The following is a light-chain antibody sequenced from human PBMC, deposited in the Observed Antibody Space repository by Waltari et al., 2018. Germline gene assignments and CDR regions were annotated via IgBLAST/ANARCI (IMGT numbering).Light chain of an antibody. CDR1: SSNIGAGYD. V-gene: IGLV1-40*01. CDR2: GNR. Sequence: QSVLTQPPSVSGAPGPRVTISCTGSSSNIGAGYDVHWYQQLPGTAPKLLIYGNRKRPAGVPDRCAGSKAGTSASLAITGLQAEDEADYYCQSYDSSLSGSRVFGGGTKLTVL. CDR3: QSYDSSLSGSRV. J-gene: IGLJ3*02.